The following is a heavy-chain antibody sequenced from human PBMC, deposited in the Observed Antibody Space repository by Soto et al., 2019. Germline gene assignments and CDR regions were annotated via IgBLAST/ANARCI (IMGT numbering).Heavy chain of an antibody. CDR1: GGSISSYY. V-gene: IGHV4-4*07. J-gene: IGHJ5*02. CDR2: IYTSGST. D-gene: IGHD3-22*01. CDR3: ASSSSSGYPSWFDP. Sequence: PSETLSLTCTVSGGSISSYYWSWIRQPAGKGLEWIGRIYTSGSTNYNPSLKSRVTMSVDTSKNQFSPKLSSVTAADTAVYYCASSSSSGYPSWFDPWGQGTLVTVSS.